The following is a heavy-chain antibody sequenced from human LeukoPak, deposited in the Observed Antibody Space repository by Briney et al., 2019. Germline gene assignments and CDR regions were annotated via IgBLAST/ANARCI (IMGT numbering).Heavy chain of an antibody. CDR3: AKSTDWFDS. V-gene: IGHV3-30*18. CDR1: GFTFSSYG. J-gene: IGHJ5*01. D-gene: IGHD2-8*02. CDR2: ISYDGSNK. Sequence: GGSLRLSCAASGFTFSSYGMHWVRQAPGKGLEWVAVISYDGSNKYYADSVKGRFTISRDNSKNTLYLQMNSLRAEDTAVYYCAKSTDWFDSWGQGTLVTVSS.